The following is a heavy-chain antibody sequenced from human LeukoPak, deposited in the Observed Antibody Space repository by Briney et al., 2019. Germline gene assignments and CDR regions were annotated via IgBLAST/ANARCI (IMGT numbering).Heavy chain of an antibody. V-gene: IGHV3-23*01. J-gene: IGHJ4*02. Sequence: GGSLRLSCLASGFTFSSYGMSWVRQAPGKGLEWVSAIKGRFTISRDNSKNTLYLQMNSLRAEDTAVYYCAKDRGYYYDSSGYPYFDYWGQGTLVTVSS. D-gene: IGHD3-22*01. CDR3: AKDRGYYYDSSGYPYFDY. CDR1: GFTFSSYG. CDR2: I.